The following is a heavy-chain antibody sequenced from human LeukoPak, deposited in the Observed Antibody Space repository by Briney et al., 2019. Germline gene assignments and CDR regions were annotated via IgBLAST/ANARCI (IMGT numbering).Heavy chain of an antibody. D-gene: IGHD2-8*02. J-gene: IGHJ5*02. CDR2: GDPNSGGT. V-gene: IGHV1-2*02. Sequence: ASVRVSCKASGYSFIDYYIHWVRQAPGQGLEGVGWGDPNSGGTRYAQKFQGRVTVTRATSIFTAYMELSRLRTSVTAAYYCVRDRDSCSTGICFDGFALWGQGTLVTVSP. CDR1: GYSFIDYY. CDR3: VRDRDSCSTGICFDGFAL.